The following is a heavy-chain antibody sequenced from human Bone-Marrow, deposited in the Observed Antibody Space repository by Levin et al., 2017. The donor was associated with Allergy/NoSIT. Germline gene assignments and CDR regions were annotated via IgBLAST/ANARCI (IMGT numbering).Heavy chain of an antibody. Sequence: GGSLRLSCAASGFTFSSYGMHWVRQAPGKGLEWVAVISYDGSNKYYADSVKGRFTISRDNSKNTLYLQMNSLRAEDTAVYYCAKDTIGYSYGFESYYYYGMDVWGQGTTVTVSS. V-gene: IGHV3-30*18. J-gene: IGHJ6*02. CDR1: GFTFSSYG. D-gene: IGHD5-18*01. CDR3: AKDTIGYSYGFESYYYYGMDV. CDR2: ISYDGSNK.